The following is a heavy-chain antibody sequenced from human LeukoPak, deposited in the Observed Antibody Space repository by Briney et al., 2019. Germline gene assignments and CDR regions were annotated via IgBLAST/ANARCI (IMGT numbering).Heavy chain of an antibody. V-gene: IGHV3-23*01. J-gene: IGHJ4*02. CDR2: ISGSFIAT. CDR3: AKEKWFGELVPSTADY. CDR1: GFTFSSYA. D-gene: IGHD3-10*01. Sequence: PGGSLRLSCAASGFTFSSYAMSWVRQAPGKGLEWVSPISGSFIATYYADSVKGRFTISRDNSKKTLYLQMNSLRAEDTAVYYCAKEKWFGELVPSTADYWGQGTLVTVSS.